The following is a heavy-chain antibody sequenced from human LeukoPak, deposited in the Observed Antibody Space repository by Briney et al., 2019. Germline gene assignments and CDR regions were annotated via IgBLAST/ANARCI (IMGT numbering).Heavy chain of an antibody. Sequence: GGALRLSCAASEFTFSNFWMSWVRQAPGKGLEWVANIKGDGSEKTYVDSVKGRFTVSRDNAKNSLFLQMDSVRAEDTAVYYCARPRGWSYFDYWGRGSLVTVSS. J-gene: IGHJ4*02. CDR1: EFTFSNFW. D-gene: IGHD6-19*01. CDR3: ARPRGWSYFDY. CDR2: IKGDGSEK. V-gene: IGHV3-7*01.